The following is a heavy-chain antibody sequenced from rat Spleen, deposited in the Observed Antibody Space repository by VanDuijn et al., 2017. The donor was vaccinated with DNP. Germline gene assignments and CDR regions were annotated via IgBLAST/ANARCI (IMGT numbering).Heavy chain of an antibody. CDR1: GYSITSSYR. J-gene: IGHJ2*01. Sequence: VQLQESGPGLVKPSQSLSLTCSVTGYSITSSYRWNWIRKFPGNKLEWMGSLNSAGSTSYNPSLKSRISITRDTSKNQFFLQVNSVTTEDTATYYCTRMDPYGYKGDYWGQGVMVTVSA. D-gene: IGHD1-4*01. V-gene: IGHV3-3*01. CDR3: TRMDPYGYKGDY. CDR2: LNSAGST.